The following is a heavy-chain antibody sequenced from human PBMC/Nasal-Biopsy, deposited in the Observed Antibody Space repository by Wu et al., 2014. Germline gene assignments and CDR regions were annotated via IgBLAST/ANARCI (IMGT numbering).Heavy chain of an antibody. V-gene: IGHV1-58*01. CDR1: GLTVTNY. CDR2: IVVGSGDT. CDR3: ATDLDSPMPYY. J-gene: IGHJ4*02. Sequence: VKVSCKASGLTVTNYQWVRQARGQRLEWIGWIVVGSGDTNYAQKFQERVTITRDMSTTTAYLELSSLRSEDTALYYCATDLDSPMPYYWGQGTPGHRLF. D-gene: IGHD2-2*01.